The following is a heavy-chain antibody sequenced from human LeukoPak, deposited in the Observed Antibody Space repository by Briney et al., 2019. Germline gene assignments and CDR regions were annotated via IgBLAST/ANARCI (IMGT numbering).Heavy chain of an antibody. D-gene: IGHD3-10*01. J-gene: IGHJ4*02. CDR1: GYTFTSYY. CDR3: ARDSGMVRGTVDY. CDR2: INPSGGST. V-gene: IGHV1-46*01. Sequence: ASVKVSCKSSGYTFTSYYMYWVRHAPGQGLVRMGIINPSGGSTSYAQKFQGRVTMTRDTSTSTVSMELSSLRSEDTAVYYCARDSGMVRGTVDYWGQGTLVTVSS.